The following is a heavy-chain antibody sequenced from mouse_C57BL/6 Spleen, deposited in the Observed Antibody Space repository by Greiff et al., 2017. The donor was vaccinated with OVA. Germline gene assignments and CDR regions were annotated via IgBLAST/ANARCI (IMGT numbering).Heavy chain of an antibody. CDR1: GYTFTDYE. V-gene: IGHV1-15*01. J-gene: IGHJ2*01. CDR3: TRWWLLRYFDY. Sequence: QVQLQQSGAELVRPGASVTLSCKASGYTFTDYEMHWVKQTPVHGLEWIGAIDPETGGTAYNQKFKGKAILTADKSSSTAYMELRSLTSEDSAVYYCTRWWLLRYFDYWGQGTTLTVSS. CDR2: IDPETGGT. D-gene: IGHD2-3*01.